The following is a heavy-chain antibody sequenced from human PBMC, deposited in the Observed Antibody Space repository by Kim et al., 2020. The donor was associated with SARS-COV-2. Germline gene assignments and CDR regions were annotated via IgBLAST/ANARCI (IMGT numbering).Heavy chain of an antibody. CDR3: ARVNSGGGWLQPVQH. Sequence: SETLSLTCTVSGGSISSSSYYWGWIRQPPGKGLEWIGSIYYSGSTYYNPSLKSRVTISVDTSKNQFSLKLSSVTAADTAVYYCARVNSGGGWLQPVQHWGQGTLVTVSS. V-gene: IGHV4-39*07. CDR2: IYYSGST. D-gene: IGHD6-25*01. CDR1: GGSISSSSYY. J-gene: IGHJ1*01.